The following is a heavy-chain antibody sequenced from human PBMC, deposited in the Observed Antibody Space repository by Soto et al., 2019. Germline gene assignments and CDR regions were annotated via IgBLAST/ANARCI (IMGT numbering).Heavy chain of an antibody. V-gene: IGHV3-23*01. CDR3: ATSFRYFDN. CDR2: ISGTASRT. Sequence: GGSLRLSCAGSGFTPTTTPLSWVRQAPGKGLEWVTTISGTASRTYYVDSVKGRFFISRDNSKNTVTLQMNNLTVDDTAVYYCATSFRYFDNWGQGTRVTVSS. CDR1: GFTPTTTP. J-gene: IGHJ4*02. D-gene: IGHD3-9*01.